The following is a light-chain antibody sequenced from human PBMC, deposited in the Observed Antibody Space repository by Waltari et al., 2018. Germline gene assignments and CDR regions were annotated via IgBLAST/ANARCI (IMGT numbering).Light chain of an antibody. CDR2: DVS. V-gene: IGLV2-14*01. J-gene: IGLJ2*01. Sequence: QSALTQPASVSGSPGQSITISCTGTSSDVGGYNYVSWYQQHPGKAPKLMIYDVSNRPSGVSNRFSGSKSGNTASPTISGLKAEDEADYYCSSYTSSSTPVVFGGGTKLTVL. CDR3: SSYTSSSTPVV. CDR1: SSDVGGYNY.